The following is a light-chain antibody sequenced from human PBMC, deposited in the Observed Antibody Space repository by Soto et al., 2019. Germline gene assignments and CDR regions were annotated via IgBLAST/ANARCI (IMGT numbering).Light chain of an antibody. J-gene: IGKJ1*01. V-gene: IGKV3-20*01. CDR2: AAS. Sequence: EIVWTQSPGTLSLSPGERATLSCRASQSISSTYLAWYRQKPGQAPRLLIYAASSRATGIPDRFSGSGSGTHFTITISRLEHEDLAVYYCQPYYASAWTFGQGTTVEIK. CDR3: QPYYASAWT. CDR1: QSISSTY.